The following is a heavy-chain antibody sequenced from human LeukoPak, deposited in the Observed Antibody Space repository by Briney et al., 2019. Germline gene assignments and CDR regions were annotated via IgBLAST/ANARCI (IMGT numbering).Heavy chain of an antibody. D-gene: IGHD3-16*01. Sequence: SETLSLTCAVYGGSFSGYYWSWIRQPPGKGLEWIGEINHSGSTNYNPSLKSRVTISVDTPKNQFSLKLSSVTAADTAVYYCAVTSGYYYYYMDVWGKGTTVTVSS. CDR2: INHSGST. CDR1: GGSFSGYY. CDR3: AVTSGYYYYYMDV. V-gene: IGHV4-34*01. J-gene: IGHJ6*03.